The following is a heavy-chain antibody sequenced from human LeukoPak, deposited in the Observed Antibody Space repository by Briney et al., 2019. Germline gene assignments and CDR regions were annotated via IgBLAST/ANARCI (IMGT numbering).Heavy chain of an antibody. CDR1: GFTFSDYY. Sequence: GGSLRLSCAASGFTFSDYYMSWIRQAPGKGLEWLSYISDLSNNRYYADTVKGRFIISRDDAKNSVYLQMSSLRAEDTAVYYCARFGTSGYSGDHWGQGTLVTVSS. D-gene: IGHD3-22*01. CDR3: ARFGTSGYSGDH. V-gene: IGHV3-11*04. CDR2: ISDLSNNR. J-gene: IGHJ4*02.